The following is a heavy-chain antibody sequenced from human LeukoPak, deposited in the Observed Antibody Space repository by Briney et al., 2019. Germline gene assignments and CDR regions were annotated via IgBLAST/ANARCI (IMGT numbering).Heavy chain of an antibody. CDR2: IYYTGST. CDR1: GDSISGSTFF. D-gene: IGHD2-2*01. J-gene: IGHJ3*02. Sequence: PSETLSLTCTVSGDSISGSTFFWGWIRQPPGKGLEWIGSIYYTGSTYSNPSLKSRFTISVDTSKNQFSLKLSSVTAADTAVYYCATYCSTTSCPHRRAFDIWGQGTMVTVSS. V-gene: IGHV4-39*01. CDR3: ATYCSTTSCPHRRAFDI.